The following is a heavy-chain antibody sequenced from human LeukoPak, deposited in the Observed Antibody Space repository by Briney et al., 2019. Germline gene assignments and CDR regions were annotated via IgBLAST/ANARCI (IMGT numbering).Heavy chain of an antibody. V-gene: IGHV4-59*01. CDR3: ARAGGVLRYFDWLSPPNYGMDV. D-gene: IGHD3-9*01. Sequence: SETLSLTCTVSGGSISSYCWSWIRQPPGKGLEWIGYIYYSGSTNYNPSLKSRVTISVDTSKNQFSLKLSSVTAADTAVYYCARAGGVLRYFDWLSPPNYGMDVWGKGTTVTVSS. CDR1: GGSISSYC. CDR2: IYYSGST. J-gene: IGHJ6*04.